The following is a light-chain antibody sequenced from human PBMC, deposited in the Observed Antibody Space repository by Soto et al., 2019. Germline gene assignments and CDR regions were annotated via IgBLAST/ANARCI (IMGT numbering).Light chain of an antibody. V-gene: IGKV3-20*01. Sequence: EIVLTQSPATLSLSPGERATLSCRASQSVGSFLAWYQQKPGQAPRLLMYGISRRATGIPDRFSGSGSGTDFTLTISSLEPEDFAVYFCQQYYRSPETFGQGTKVDIK. J-gene: IGKJ1*01. CDR2: GIS. CDR1: QSVGSF. CDR3: QQYYRSPET.